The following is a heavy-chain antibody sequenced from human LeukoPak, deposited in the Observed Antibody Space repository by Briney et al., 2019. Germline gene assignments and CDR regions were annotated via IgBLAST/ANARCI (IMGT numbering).Heavy chain of an antibody. CDR3: ARDEAGESGAFDI. J-gene: IGHJ3*02. V-gene: IGHV4-59*01. D-gene: IGHD3-16*01. CDR1: GGSISSYY. CDR2: IYYSGST. Sequence: NTSETLSLTCTVSGGSISSYYWSWIRQPPGKGLEWIGYIYYSGSTDYNPSLKSRVTISVDTSKNQFSLKLSSVTAADTAVYYCARDEAGESGAFDIWGQGTMVTVSS.